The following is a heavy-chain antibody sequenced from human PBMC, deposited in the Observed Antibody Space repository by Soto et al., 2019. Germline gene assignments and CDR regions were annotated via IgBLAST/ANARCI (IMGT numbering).Heavy chain of an antibody. V-gene: IGHV6-1*01. CDR2: AYYRSKWYN. Sequence: LQTLSLTCVISGDSVSSSSAAWNWIRQSPSRGLEWLGRAYYRSKWYNDYAVSVKSRITINPDTSKNQFSLQLNSVTPEDTAVYYCAREGRGYSGHGPFDYWGQGTQVTVSS. CDR3: AREGRGYSGHGPFDY. CDR1: GDSVSSSSAA. D-gene: IGHD5-12*01. J-gene: IGHJ4*02.